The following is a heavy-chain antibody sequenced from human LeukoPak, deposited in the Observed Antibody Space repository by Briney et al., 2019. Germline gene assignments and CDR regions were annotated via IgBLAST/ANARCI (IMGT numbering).Heavy chain of an antibody. J-gene: IGHJ4*02. CDR3: ARVAVGKLDY. D-gene: IGHD2-21*01. Sequence: PSETLSLTCTVSGGSISSYYWSWLRQPPGKGLEWIGYIYYSGSTNYNPSLKSRVTISVDTSKNQFSLKLSSVTAADTAVYYCARVAVGKLDYWGQGTLVTVSS. V-gene: IGHV4-59*08. CDR1: GGSISSYY. CDR2: IYYSGST.